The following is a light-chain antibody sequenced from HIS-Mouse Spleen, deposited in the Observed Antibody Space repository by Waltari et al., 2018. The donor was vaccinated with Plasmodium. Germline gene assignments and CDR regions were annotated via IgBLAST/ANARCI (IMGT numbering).Light chain of an antibody. J-gene: IGKJ3*01. CDR3: QQYNNWSFT. Sequence: DIVMTQSPDSLAVSLGERATINCKSSQSVSSNLAWYQQKPGQAPRLLIYGASTRATGIPARFSGSGSGTEFTLTISSLQSEDFAVYYCQQYNNWSFTFGPGTKVDIK. V-gene: IGKV3-15*01. CDR1: QSVSSN. CDR2: GAS.